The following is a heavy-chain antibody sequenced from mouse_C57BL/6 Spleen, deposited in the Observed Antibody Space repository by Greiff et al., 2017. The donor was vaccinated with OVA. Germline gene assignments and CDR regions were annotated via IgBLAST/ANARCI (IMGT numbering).Heavy chain of an antibody. V-gene: IGHV1-15*01. CDR1: GYTFTDYE. CDR3: TRRPY. J-gene: IGHJ2*01. CDR2: IDPETGGT. Sequence: QVQLQQPGAELVRPGASVTLSCKASGYTFTDYEMHWVKQTPVHGLEWIGAIDPETGGTAYNQKFKGKAIRTADKSSSTAYMELRSLTSEDSAVYYCTRRPYWGQGTTLTVSS.